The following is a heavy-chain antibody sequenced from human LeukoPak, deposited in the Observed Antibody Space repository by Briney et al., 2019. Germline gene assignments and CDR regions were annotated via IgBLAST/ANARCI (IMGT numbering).Heavy chain of an antibody. J-gene: IGHJ5*02. D-gene: IGHD3-9*01. CDR3: TQKTAYEILTGYYDNWFDP. CDR1: GFTFSSYA. CDR2: ISGSGGST. V-gene: IGHV3-23*01. Sequence: GGSLRLSCAASGFTFSSYAMSWVRHAPGRGLKWVSAISGSGGSTYYADSVKGRFTISRDNSKNTLYLQMNSLRAEDTAVFFFTQKTAYEILTGYYDNWFDPWGQGTLVTVSS.